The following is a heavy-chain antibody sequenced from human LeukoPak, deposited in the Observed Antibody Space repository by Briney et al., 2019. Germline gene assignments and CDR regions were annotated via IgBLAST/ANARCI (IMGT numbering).Heavy chain of an antibody. Sequence: SVKVSCKASGGTFSSYAISWVRQAPGQGLEWMGGIIPIFGTANYAQKFQGRVTITTDKSTSTAYMELSSLRSEDTAVYYCARDQGSYGDFDYWGQGTLVTVSS. J-gene: IGHJ4*02. D-gene: IGHD4/OR15-4a*01. V-gene: IGHV1-69*05. CDR3: ARDQGSYGDFDY. CDR1: GGTFSSYA. CDR2: IIPIFGTA.